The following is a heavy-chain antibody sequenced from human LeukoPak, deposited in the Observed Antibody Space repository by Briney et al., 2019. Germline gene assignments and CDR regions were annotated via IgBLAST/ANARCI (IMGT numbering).Heavy chain of an antibody. J-gene: IGHJ4*02. D-gene: IGHD7-27*01. Sequence: GGSLRLSCAASGFTFRNHGMNCVRQAPGKGLEWVSGISPSGGGTYYADSVKGRFTISRDDSKNTLSLQMNSLRVEDTALYYCAQDIAWGAFEHWGQGTLVTVSS. CDR3: AQDIAWGAFEH. CDR2: ISPSGGGT. V-gene: IGHV3-23*01. CDR1: GFTFRNHG.